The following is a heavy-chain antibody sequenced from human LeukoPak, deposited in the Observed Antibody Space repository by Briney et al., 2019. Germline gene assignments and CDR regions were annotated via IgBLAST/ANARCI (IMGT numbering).Heavy chain of an antibody. Sequence: SETLSLTCTVSGGSISSASYYWGWIRQSPGKGLEWLGSVSYSGSSYYNPSLKSRVTMLVDASKNQFSLKLNSVTAADPALYYRARNGGHTVEGGGDTNWFDPWGPGTLVTVSP. V-gene: IGHV4-39*07. D-gene: IGHD4-11*01. CDR3: ARNGGHTVEGGGDTNWFDP. CDR1: GGSISSASYY. J-gene: IGHJ5*02. CDR2: VSYSGSS.